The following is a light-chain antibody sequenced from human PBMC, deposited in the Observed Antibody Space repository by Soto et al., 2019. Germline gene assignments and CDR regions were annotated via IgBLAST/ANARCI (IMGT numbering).Light chain of an antibody. J-gene: IGLJ2*01. Sequence: QSVLTQPPSVSGTPGQKVSISCSGTTSNLGSNTVNWYQQLPGTAPKLLIYTNNQRPSGVPDRFSGSKSGTSASLAISGLRSEDEADFYCAAWDDSLNAVVFGGGTKVTVL. CDR1: TSNLGSNT. CDR3: AAWDDSLNAVV. CDR2: TNN. V-gene: IGLV1-44*01.